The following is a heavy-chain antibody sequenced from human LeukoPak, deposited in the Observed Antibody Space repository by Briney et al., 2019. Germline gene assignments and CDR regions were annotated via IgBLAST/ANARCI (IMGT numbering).Heavy chain of an antibody. CDR3: ARHYLSDGILSTFDP. V-gene: IGHV4-39*01. CDR1: GGSISSSPYY. D-gene: IGHD2-2*01. CDR2: IYYRGST. J-gene: IGHJ5*02. Sequence: PSETLSLTCTVSGGSISSSPYYWGWIRQPPGKGLEWIVTIYYRGSTYANPSLNSRITIALYTSKNQFSLRLRSVTAADTPLYYCARHYLSDGILSTFDPWGQGTLVTVSS.